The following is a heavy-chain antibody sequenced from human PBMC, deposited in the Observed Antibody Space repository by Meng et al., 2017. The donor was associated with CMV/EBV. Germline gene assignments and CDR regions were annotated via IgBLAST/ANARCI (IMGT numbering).Heavy chain of an antibody. J-gene: IGHJ5*02. CDR1: GGSISSSSYY. V-gene: IGHV4-39*01. CDR2: IYYSGST. CDR3: ARGLAARRFDP. D-gene: IGHD6-6*01. Sequence: GSLRLSCTVSGGSISSSSYYWGWIRQPPGKGLEWIGSIYYSGSTYYNPFLKSRVTISVDTSKNQFSLKLSSVTAADTAVYYCARGLAARRFDPWGQGTLVTVSS.